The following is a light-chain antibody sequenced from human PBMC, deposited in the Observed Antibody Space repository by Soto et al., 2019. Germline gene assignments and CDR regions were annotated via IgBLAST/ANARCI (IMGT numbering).Light chain of an antibody. J-gene: IGKJ1*01. V-gene: IGKV1-5*01. CDR1: LPISNW. Sequence: DIQMTQSPSSLSASVGDRVTITCRASLPISNWLAWYQQKPGKAPNLLIYDASSLESGVPSRFSGSGSETEFTLTISSLQPDDFATYYCQQYKSYRTSGQGTKVDIK. CDR3: QQYKSYRT. CDR2: DAS.